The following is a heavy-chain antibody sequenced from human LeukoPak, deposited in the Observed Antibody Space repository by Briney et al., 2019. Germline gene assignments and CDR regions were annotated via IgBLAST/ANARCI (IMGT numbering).Heavy chain of an antibody. D-gene: IGHD3-10*01. Sequence: GASVKVSCKASGYTFTRYDINWVRQATGQGLEWMGWMNPKSGYTGSAQKFQGRVTMTRTTSISTAYMELSSLRSEDTAVYYCARGAYFYGSGSLLGYWGQGTLVTVSS. CDR2: MNPKSGYT. CDR3: ARGAYFYGSGSLLGY. CDR1: GYTFTRYD. J-gene: IGHJ4*02. V-gene: IGHV1-8*01.